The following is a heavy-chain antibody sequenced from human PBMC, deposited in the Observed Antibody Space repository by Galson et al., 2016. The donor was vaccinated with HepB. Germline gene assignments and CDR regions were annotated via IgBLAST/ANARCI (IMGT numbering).Heavy chain of an antibody. CDR1: GYNFSSYW. D-gene: IGHD3-3*01. CDR3: ARVPIAVDFMFEY. V-gene: IGHV5-10-1*01. CDR2: IDPSDSFT. Sequence: QSGAEVKKPGESLRISCQGSGYNFSSYWINWVRQMPGKGLEWMGRIDPSDSFTNYSPSFQGHVTISADKSVNTAYLHWTSLKASDTAIYYGARVPIAVDFMFEYWGQGALVTVSA. J-gene: IGHJ4*02.